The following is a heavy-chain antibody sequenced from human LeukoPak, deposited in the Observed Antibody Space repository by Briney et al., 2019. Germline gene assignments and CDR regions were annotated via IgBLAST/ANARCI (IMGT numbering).Heavy chain of an antibody. CDR1: GSRFTSYW. CDR3: ARRRPNDPTYAMDV. J-gene: IGHJ6*02. CDR2: IYPGDSDT. Sequence: KPGESLQISCKGSGSRFTSYWIGWVRPLPGKGLEWMGIIYPGDSDTRYSPSFQGQVIISVHKSISTVYLQWSSLKASDTAMYYCARRRPNDPTYAMDVWGQGTTVIVSS. V-gene: IGHV5-51*01. D-gene: IGHD1-1*01.